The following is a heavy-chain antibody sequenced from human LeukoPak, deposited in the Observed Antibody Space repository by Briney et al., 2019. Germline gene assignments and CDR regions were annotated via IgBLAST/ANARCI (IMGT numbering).Heavy chain of an antibody. J-gene: IGHJ6*02. V-gene: IGHV5-51*01. CDR2: IYPGDSDT. CDR1: GYSFSNYW. CDR3: ARRQASCSNGVCYTLYDMDV. Sequence: GESLKISCKGSGYSFSNYWIGWVRQMPGKGLEWMGIIYPGDSDTKYSPSFQGHVTISADKSISTAYVQWSSLKASDTAMYYCARRQASCSNGVCYTLYDMDVWGQGTTVTVSS. D-gene: IGHD2-8*01.